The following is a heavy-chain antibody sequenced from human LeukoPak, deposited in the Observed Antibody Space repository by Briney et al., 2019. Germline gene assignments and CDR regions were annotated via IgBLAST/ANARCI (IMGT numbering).Heavy chain of an antibody. CDR1: GFTFSSTW. J-gene: IGHJ4*02. V-gene: IGHV3-74*01. Sequence: PGGSLRLSCAASGFTFSSTWMHWVRQVPGKGLVWVSRINSDGSTTSYADSVKGRFTVSRDNAKNTLYLQMNSLRADDTAVYYCVAWIQLWFKDYWGQGTLVTVSS. CDR3: VAWIQLWFKDY. CDR2: INSDGSTT. D-gene: IGHD5-18*01.